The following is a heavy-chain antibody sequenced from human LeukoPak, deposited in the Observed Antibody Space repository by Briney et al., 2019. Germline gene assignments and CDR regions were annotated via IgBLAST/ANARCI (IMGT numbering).Heavy chain of an antibody. CDR3: AAPDTAKSWYYYGMDV. J-gene: IGHJ6*04. CDR1: GFTFTSSA. D-gene: IGHD5-18*01. V-gene: IGHV1-58*01. Sequence: AVKVSCKASGFTFTSSAVQGVRQARGQRREWIGWIVVGSGNTNYAQKFQERVTITRDMSTSTAYMELSSLRSEDPAVYYCAAPDTAKSWYYYGMDVWGKGTTVTVSS. CDR2: IVVGSGNT.